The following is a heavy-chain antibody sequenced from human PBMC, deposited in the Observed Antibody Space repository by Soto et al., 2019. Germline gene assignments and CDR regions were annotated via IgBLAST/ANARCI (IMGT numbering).Heavy chain of an antibody. Sequence: QVQLVESGGGVVQPGRSLRLSCAASGFTFSRYGMHWVRQAPGKGLEWVAVISFDGSNKYYVESVKGRFTISRDNAKNXLXXQMNSLRAEDTAVYYCAKTPQYSSAYYNYYYGMDVWGQGTTVTVSS. J-gene: IGHJ6*02. CDR2: ISFDGSNK. D-gene: IGHD3-22*01. V-gene: IGHV3-30*18. CDR3: AKTPQYSSAYYNYYYGMDV. CDR1: GFTFSRYG.